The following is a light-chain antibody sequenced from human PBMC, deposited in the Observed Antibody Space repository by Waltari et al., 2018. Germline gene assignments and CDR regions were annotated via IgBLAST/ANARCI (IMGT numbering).Light chain of an antibody. J-gene: IGKJ1*01. CDR1: QSISSW. Sequence: DIQMTQSPSTLSASVGDRVTITCRARQSISSWLAWYRQKPGKAPKLLIYKASSLESGVPSRFSGSGSGTEFTLTISSLQPDDFAIYYCQQYTSYPWTFGQGTKVEIK. CDR3: QQYTSYPWT. V-gene: IGKV1-5*03. CDR2: KAS.